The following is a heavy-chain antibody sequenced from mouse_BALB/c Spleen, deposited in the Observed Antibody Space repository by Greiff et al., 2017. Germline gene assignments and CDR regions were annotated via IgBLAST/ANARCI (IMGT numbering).Heavy chain of an antibody. D-gene: IGHD1-2*01. CDR3: ARGLRPYYWYFDV. V-gene: IGHV3-2*02. Sequence: DVQLQESGPGLVKPSQSLSLTCTVTGYSITSDYAWYLIRQLPGNILECVGYISYSGSTSYNPSLKSRISITRDTSKNQFFLQLNSVTTEDTATYYCARGLRPYYWYFDVWGAGTTVTVSS. CDR1: GYSITSDYA. J-gene: IGHJ1*01. CDR2: ISYSGST.